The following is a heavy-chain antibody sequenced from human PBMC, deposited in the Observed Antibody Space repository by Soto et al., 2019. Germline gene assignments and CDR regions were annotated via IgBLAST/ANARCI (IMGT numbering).Heavy chain of an antibody. Sequence: QVQLVQSGAEVKKPGSSVKVSCKASGGTFSSYAISWVRQAPGQGLEWMGGIIPIFGTANYAQKFQGRVTITADESTSTAYMELSSLRSEDTAVYYCARDPPRRIAVAGTSGGSDYWGQGTLVTVSS. CDR1: GGTFSSYA. CDR2: IIPIFGTA. D-gene: IGHD6-19*01. CDR3: ARDPPRRIAVAGTSGGSDY. J-gene: IGHJ4*02. V-gene: IGHV1-69*01.